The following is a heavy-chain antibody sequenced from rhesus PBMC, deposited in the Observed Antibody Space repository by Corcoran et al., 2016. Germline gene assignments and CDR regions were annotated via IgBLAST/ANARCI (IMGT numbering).Heavy chain of an antibody. CDR1: GGSITDHYY. V-gene: IGHV4S9*01. Sequence: QVQLQESGPGLVKPSETLSLTCAVSGGSITDHYYWNWIRQSPGKGLEWFGNSDGKRANTYYNTSLKSRVPSQKATSKNQFFLKLSSVTAADTAVYYCAREERRYTYGFDYWGQGVLVTVSS. CDR2: SDGKRANT. J-gene: IGHJ4*01. D-gene: IGHD5-36*01. CDR3: AREERRYTYGFDY.